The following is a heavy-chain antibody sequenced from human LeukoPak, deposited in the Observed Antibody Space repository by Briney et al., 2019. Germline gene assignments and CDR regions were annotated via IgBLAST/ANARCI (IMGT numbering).Heavy chain of an antibody. CDR2: IYSGGST. J-gene: IGHJ4*02. D-gene: IGHD3-22*01. Sequence: GGSLRLSCAASGSTVSSNYMSWVRQAPGKGLEWVSAIYSGGSTYYAESVKGRFTISRDNSKNTLYLQMNSLRAEDTAVYYCARENPYYYDSSGYLDYWGQGTLVTVSS. CDR1: GSTVSSNY. CDR3: ARENPYYYDSSGYLDY. V-gene: IGHV3-66*01.